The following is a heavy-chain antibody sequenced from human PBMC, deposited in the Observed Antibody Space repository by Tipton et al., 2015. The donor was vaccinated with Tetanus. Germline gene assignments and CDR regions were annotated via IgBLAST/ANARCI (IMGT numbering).Heavy chain of an antibody. V-gene: IGHV4-30-4*01. J-gene: IGHJ6*02. Sequence: TLSLTCTVSGDSLSNGDYYWSWIRQPPGKGLESIGYIYYSGSTYYNPSFKSRVTISVDTSKNQFSLRLSSVTAADTAVYYCARDHGITWGGMGYYYGMDVWGQGTTVTVSS. CDR1: GDSLSNGDYY. CDR3: ARDHGITWGGMGYYYGMDV. CDR2: IYYSGST. D-gene: IGHD3-16*01.